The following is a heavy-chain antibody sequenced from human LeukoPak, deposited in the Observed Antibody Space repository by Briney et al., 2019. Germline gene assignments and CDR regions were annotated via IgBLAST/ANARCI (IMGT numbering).Heavy chain of an antibody. V-gene: IGHV1-18*01. Sequence: ASVKVSCKASGYTFTSYGISWVRQAPGQGLEWMGWISAYNGNTNYAQKLQGRVTMTTDTSTSTAYMELRSLRSDDTAVYYCAVVPAARGVHYFDYWGQGTLVTVSS. CDR2: ISAYNGNT. J-gene: IGHJ4*02. CDR3: AVVPAARGVHYFDY. CDR1: GYTFTSYG. D-gene: IGHD2-2*01.